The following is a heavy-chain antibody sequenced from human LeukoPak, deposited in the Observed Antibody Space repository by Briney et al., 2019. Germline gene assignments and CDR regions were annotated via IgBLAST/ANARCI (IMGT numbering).Heavy chain of an antibody. D-gene: IGHD6-6*01. CDR3: ARPSEAYYYYMDV. CDR2: INHSGST. J-gene: IGHJ6*03. V-gene: IGHV4-34*01. CDR1: GGSFSGYY. Sequence: SETLSLTCAVYGGSFSGYYWSWIRQPPGKGLEWIGEINHSGSTHYNPSLKSRVTISVDTSKNQFSLKLSSVTAADTAVYYCARPSEAYYYYMDVWGKGTTVTVSS.